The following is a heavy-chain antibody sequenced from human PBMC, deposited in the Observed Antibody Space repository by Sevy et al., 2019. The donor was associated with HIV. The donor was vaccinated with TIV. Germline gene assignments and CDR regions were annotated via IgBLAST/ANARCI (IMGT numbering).Heavy chain of an antibody. Sequence: SETLSLTCTVSGGSINSDHWNWIRQPPGKGLEWIWYVYYTGGTNYIPSLKNRVTISVDRTKNQFSLKLTSVTAADTAVYYCARRNDFDIWGQGTMVTVSS. J-gene: IGHJ3*02. V-gene: IGHV4-59*08. CDR3: ARRNDFDI. CDR2: VYYTGGT. CDR1: GGSINSDH.